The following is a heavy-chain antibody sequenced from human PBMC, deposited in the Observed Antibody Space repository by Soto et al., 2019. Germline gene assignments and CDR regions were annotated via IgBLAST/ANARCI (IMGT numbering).Heavy chain of an antibody. CDR1: GGPLRNDY. Sequence: QVQLQESGPGLVKPSETLSLTCTVSGGPLRNDYWTWIRQSPGKGLEWIGHNYYSGSTNYNPSLKSRVTISVDTSKNQFSLNLRSVTAADTAVYYCARGDSNSWPPPLDYWGQGMLVTVSS. CDR3: ARGDSNSWPPPLDY. CDR2: NYYSGST. V-gene: IGHV4-59*01. J-gene: IGHJ4*02. D-gene: IGHD6-13*01.